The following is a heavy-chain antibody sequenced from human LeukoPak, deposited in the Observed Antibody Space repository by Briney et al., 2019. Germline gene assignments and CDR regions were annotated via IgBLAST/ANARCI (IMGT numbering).Heavy chain of an antibody. D-gene: IGHD3-3*01. Sequence: PGGSLRLSCAASGFTFSSYSMSWVRQAPGKGLEWVSSISSSSSYIYYADSVKGRFTISRDNAKNSLYLQMNSLRAEDTAVYYCARDYDFWSGYQNWFDPWGQGTLVTVSS. V-gene: IGHV3-21*01. CDR1: GFTFSSYS. J-gene: IGHJ5*02. CDR2: ISSSSSYI. CDR3: ARDYDFWSGYQNWFDP.